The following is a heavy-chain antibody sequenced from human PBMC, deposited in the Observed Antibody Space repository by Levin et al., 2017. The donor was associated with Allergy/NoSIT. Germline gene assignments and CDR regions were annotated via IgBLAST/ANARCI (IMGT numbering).Heavy chain of an antibody. J-gene: IGHJ4*02. V-gene: IGHV4-34*01. CDR2: IYHGGSP. CDR3: ARGNVGARLAS. Sequence: PSETLSLTCAVYGGSFSGYYWSWIRQPPGKGLEWIGEIYHGGSPNYSPSLKSRVTISIDTSKNQLSLNLTSLTAADTAIYYCARGNVGARLASWGQGTLVTVSS. CDR1: GGSFSGYY. D-gene: IGHD3-10*01.